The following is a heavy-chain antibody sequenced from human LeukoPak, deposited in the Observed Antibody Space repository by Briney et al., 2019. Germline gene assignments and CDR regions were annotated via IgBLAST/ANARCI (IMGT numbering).Heavy chain of an antibody. CDR2: IRSKAYRGTI. CDR3: TRSRRDGNDY. CDR1: GFTFGDHA. J-gene: IGHJ4*02. V-gene: IGHV3-49*04. D-gene: IGHD5-24*01. Sequence: GRSLRLSCTGSGFTFGDHAMSWVRQAPGKGLEWVGFIRSKAYRGTIEYAASVKGRFTISRDDSASIAYLQMNSLKIEDTAVYYCTRSRRDGNDYWGQGTLVTVSS.